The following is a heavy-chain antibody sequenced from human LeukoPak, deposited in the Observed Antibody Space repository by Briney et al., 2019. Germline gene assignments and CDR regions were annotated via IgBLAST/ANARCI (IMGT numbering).Heavy chain of an antibody. V-gene: IGHV3-7*03. CDR1: GFTFSNYW. D-gene: IGHD3-16*01. CDR2: IKEDGSEK. Sequence: GGSLGLSCAVSGFTFSNYWLNWVRQAPGKGLEWVANIKEDGSEKYYVDSVKGRFTISRDNAKNSLFLQMNSLRAEDTAVYYCARTLRGGGALDYWGQGTLVTVSS. J-gene: IGHJ4*02. CDR3: ARTLRGGGALDY.